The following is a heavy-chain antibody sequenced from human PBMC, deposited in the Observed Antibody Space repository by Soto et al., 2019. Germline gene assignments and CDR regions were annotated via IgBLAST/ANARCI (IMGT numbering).Heavy chain of an antibody. D-gene: IGHD2-8*01. V-gene: IGHV4-59*01. Sequence: SETLSLTCTVSGGSISNYYWSWIRQPPGQGLEWIGCINYSGSTNYNPSLESRVTMSVDTSKIQHSLKMRSVTAADTAVYYCARGTSLYDLIDYWGQGTLVTVSS. CDR3: ARGTSLYDLIDY. J-gene: IGHJ4*02. CDR1: GGSISNYY. CDR2: INYSGST.